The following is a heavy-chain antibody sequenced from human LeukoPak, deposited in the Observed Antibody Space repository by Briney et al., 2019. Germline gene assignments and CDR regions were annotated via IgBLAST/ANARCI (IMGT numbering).Heavy chain of an antibody. D-gene: IGHD6-19*01. CDR1: GFTVSSNF. J-gene: IGHJ4*02. CDR3: ARGMYSSGWYSDY. Sequence: GGSLRLSCAASGFTVSSNFMSWVRQAPGKGLEWVSVIYSGGSTYYADSVKGRFTISRDSSKNTLFLQMNSLRVEDTAVYYCARGMYSSGWYSDYWGQGTLVTVSS. CDR2: IYSGGST. V-gene: IGHV3-66*01.